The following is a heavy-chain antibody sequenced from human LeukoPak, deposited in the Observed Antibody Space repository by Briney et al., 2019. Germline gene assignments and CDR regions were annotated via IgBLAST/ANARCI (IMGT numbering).Heavy chain of an antibody. J-gene: IGHJ3*02. CDR3: ARGRITMIRGADGFDAFDI. D-gene: IGHD3-10*01. V-gene: IGHV1-46*01. CDR2: INPSGGST. CDR1: GNTFTSYY. Sequence: GASVKVSCKASGNTFTSYYMHWVRQAPGQGLEWMGIINPSGGSTSYAQKFQGRVTMTRDTSTSTVYMELSSLRSEDTAVYYCARGRITMIRGADGFDAFDIWGQGTMVTVSS.